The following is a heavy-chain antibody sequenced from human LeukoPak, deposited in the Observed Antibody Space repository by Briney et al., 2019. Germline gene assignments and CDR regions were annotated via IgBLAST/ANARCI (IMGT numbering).Heavy chain of an antibody. Sequence: PGGSLRLSCAASGFTFSGNSMNWVRQAPGKGLEWVSYISSSSATIYYADSVKGRFTISRDNAKNTLFLQMNSLRAEDTAVYYCALYGGNSGPIWGQGTMVTVSS. CDR2: ISSSSATI. CDR3: ALYGGNSGPI. J-gene: IGHJ3*02. V-gene: IGHV3-48*04. CDR1: GFTFSGNS. D-gene: IGHD4-23*01.